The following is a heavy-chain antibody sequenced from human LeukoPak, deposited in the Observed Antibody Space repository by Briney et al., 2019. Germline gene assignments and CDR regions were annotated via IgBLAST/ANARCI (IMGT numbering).Heavy chain of an antibody. CDR2: IKQAASET. V-gene: IGHV3-7*01. CDR3: ARYYCGTSTTCYMFDF. Sequence: GGSWGLSCAASGFTFSGYWMTWFRQAPGKGREWVAIIKQAASETYYVGSVKGRFTISRDNAKNSLYLQMSSLRADDTAVYYCARYYCGTSTTCYMFDFWGQGTLVTVSS. CDR1: GFTFSGYW. D-gene: IGHD2-2*01. J-gene: IGHJ4*02.